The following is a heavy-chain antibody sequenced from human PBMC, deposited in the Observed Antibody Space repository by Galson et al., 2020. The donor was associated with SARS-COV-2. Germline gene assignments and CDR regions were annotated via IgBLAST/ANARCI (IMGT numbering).Heavy chain of an antibody. CDR3: ARAQGGSYYYGMDV. Sequence: GGSLRLSCAASAFTLSSYAMHWVRQAPGKGLEWVAVISYDGSNKYYADSVKGRFTISRDNSKNTLYLQMNSLRAEDTAVYYCARAQGGSYYYGMDVWGQGTTVTVSS. CDR1: AFTLSSYA. J-gene: IGHJ6*02. V-gene: IGHV3-30*04. D-gene: IGHD3-16*01. CDR2: ISYDGSNK.